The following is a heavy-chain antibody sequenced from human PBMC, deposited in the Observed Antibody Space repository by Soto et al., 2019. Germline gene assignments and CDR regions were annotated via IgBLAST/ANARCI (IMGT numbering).Heavy chain of an antibody. D-gene: IGHD4-17*01. J-gene: IGHJ6*02. CDR3: AKDFGDYYYYYGMDV. CDR2: ISYDGSNK. Sequence: GGSLRLSCAASQFTFSTFAMHWVRQAPGKGLEWVAVISYDGSNKYYADSVKGRFTISRDNSKNTLYLQMNSLRAEDTAVYYCAKDFGDYYYYYGMDVWGQGTTVTVSS. CDR1: QFTFSTFA. V-gene: IGHV3-30*18.